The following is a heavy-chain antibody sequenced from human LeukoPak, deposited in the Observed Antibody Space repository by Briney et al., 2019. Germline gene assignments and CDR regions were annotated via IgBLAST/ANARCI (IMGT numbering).Heavy chain of an antibody. CDR2: IYSSGTT. CDR1: GFTVNSNY. Sequence: SGGSLTLSCAASGFTVNSNYMSWVRQAPGKGLEWVSIIYSSGTTYYADSVKGRFTISRDNSKNTLYLKMNSLRAEDTAVYYCAREVKKGIAAAGSRDYWGQGTLVTVSS. CDR3: AREVKKGIAAAGSRDY. J-gene: IGHJ4*02. V-gene: IGHV3-53*01. D-gene: IGHD6-13*01.